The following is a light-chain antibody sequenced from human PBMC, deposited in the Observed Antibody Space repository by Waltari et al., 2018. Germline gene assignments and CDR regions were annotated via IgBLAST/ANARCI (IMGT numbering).Light chain of an antibody. Sequence: IVLTQSPGTLSLAPGERAALSCRASQSLTKKYLAWYQQKPGQGPRLPIYGASSRAAGIPDRFSGSGSGTDFTLTISRLEPEDFGVYYCQQYGSSIMYTFGQGTKLEIK. CDR3: QQYGSSIMYT. CDR1: QSLTKKY. V-gene: IGKV3-20*01. J-gene: IGKJ2*01. CDR2: GAS.